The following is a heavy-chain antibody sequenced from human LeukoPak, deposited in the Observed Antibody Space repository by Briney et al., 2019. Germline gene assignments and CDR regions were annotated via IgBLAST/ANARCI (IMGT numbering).Heavy chain of an antibody. CDR2: TSFDGKTQ. Sequence: GGSLRLSCAASGFTFSSYAMHWVRQTPGKGLDWVAITSFDGKTQYYADSVKGRFTISRDNSKNTLYLHMDSLGGDDTAVYYCARGDYVYLDVWGKGSTVTVSS. D-gene: IGHD4-17*01. CDR1: GFTFSSYA. CDR3: ARGDYVYLDV. J-gene: IGHJ6*03. V-gene: IGHV3-30*01.